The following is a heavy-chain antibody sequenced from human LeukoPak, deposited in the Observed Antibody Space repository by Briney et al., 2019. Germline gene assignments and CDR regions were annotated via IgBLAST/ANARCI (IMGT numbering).Heavy chain of an antibody. CDR3: ARAHSSSTNWFDP. D-gene: IGHD6-13*01. CDR1: GFTVSSYS. J-gene: IGHJ5*02. Sequence: GGSLRLSCAASGFTVSSYSMNWVRQAPGKGLEWVSSISSSSSYIYYADSVKGRFTISRDNAKNSLYLQMNSLRAEDTAVYYCARAHSSSTNWFDPWGQGTLVTVSS. CDR2: ISSSSSYI. V-gene: IGHV3-21*01.